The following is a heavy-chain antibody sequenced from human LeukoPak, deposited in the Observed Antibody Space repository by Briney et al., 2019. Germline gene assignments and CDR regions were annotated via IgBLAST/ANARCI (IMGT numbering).Heavy chain of an antibody. V-gene: IGHV1-46*01. D-gene: IGHD3-16*01. Sequence: ASVKVSCKASGYTVTSYYMHWVRQAPGQGLEWMGIMNPSGGSTSYAQKFQGRVTMTRDTSTSTVYMELSSLRSEDTAVYYCARDRGDLLDYWGQGTLVTVSS. J-gene: IGHJ4*02. CDR3: ARDRGDLLDY. CDR1: GYTVTSYY. CDR2: MNPSGGST.